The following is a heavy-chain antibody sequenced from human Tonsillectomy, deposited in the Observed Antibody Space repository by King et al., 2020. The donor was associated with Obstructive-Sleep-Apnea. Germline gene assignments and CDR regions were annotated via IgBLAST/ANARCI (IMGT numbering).Heavy chain of an antibody. D-gene: IGHD2-2*01. CDR2: IDHSGST. CDR1: DYSISRGYH. V-gene: IGHV4-38-2*02. Sequence: PLQESGPRLVKPSEALSLNCAVSDYSISRGYHWGWIRQPPGKGLEWIGSIDHSGSTFYNPSLNSRVTISVDTSKNQFSLRLSSLSAADTAMYYCARDDRLTSSYYFDYWGPGILVTVSA. CDR3: ARDDRLTSSYYFDY. J-gene: IGHJ4*02.